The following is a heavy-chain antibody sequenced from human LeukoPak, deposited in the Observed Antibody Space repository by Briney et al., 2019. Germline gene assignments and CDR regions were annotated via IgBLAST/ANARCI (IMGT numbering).Heavy chain of an antibody. CDR3: ASGHGNYYMDV. Sequence: GGSLRLSCAAAGFTFGDYYMSWIRQAPGKGLEWVSYISSSGSTIYYADSVKGRFTISRDNAKNSLYLQMNSLRAEDTAVYYCASGHGNYYMDVWGKGTTVTVSS. J-gene: IGHJ6*03. CDR2: ISSSGSTI. V-gene: IGHV3-11*01. D-gene: IGHD4-17*01. CDR1: GFTFGDYY.